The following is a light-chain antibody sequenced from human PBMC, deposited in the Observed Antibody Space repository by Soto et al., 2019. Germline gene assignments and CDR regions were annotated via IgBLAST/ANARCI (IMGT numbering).Light chain of an antibody. CDR2: GNS. J-gene: IGLJ1*01. CDR1: SSNIGATYD. V-gene: IGLV1-40*01. CDR3: QSYDSSLSAHYV. Sequence: QSVLKQPPSVSGAPGQRVTISCTGSSSNIGATYDVQWYQQLPGTAPKLLIYGNSNRPSGVPDRFSGSKSGTSASLAITGLQADDEADYYCQSYDSSLSAHYVFGTGTRSPS.